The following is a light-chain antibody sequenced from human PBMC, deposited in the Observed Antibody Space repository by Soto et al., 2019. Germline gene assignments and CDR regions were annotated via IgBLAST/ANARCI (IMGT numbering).Light chain of an antibody. Sequence: EIVLTQSPATLSLSPGERATLSCRASQSVSSYLAWYQQKPGQAPRLLIYDASNRATGIPDRFSGSGSGTDVTLTISSLVPEDFAVYYCQQRSNWPPTFGQGTKLEIK. CDR2: DAS. CDR3: QQRSNWPPT. CDR1: QSVSSY. J-gene: IGKJ2*01. V-gene: IGKV3-11*01.